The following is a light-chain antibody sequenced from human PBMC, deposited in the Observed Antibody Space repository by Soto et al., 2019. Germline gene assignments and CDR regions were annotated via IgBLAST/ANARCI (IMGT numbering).Light chain of an antibody. CDR2: DAS. V-gene: IGKV1D-16*01. CDR3: QQYNNWPPIT. CDR1: QGISSW. J-gene: IGKJ5*01. Sequence: DIQMTQSPSYLSASVGDRITITCRASQGISSWLAWYQQKPEKAPKLVIYDASSLQSGVPSRFSGSGSGTEFTLTISSLQSEDFAVYYCQQYNNWPPITFGQGTRLEIK.